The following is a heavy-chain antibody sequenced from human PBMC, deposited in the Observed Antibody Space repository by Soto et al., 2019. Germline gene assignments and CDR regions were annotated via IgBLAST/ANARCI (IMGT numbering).Heavy chain of an antibody. V-gene: IGHV3-21*02. CDR3: ARDPPLSMIVVVGVYDF. CDR1: GFTFSNYN. Sequence: EVQLVESGGGLVKPGGSLRLSCAASGFTFSNYNMTWVRQAPGKGLEWVSSISSSSTFKNYADSVKGRFTISRDNDKNSVYLHMSSLGAEDTAVYYCARDPPLSMIVVVGVYDFWGQGTLVTVSS. CDR2: ISSSSTFK. D-gene: IGHD3-22*01. J-gene: IGHJ4*02.